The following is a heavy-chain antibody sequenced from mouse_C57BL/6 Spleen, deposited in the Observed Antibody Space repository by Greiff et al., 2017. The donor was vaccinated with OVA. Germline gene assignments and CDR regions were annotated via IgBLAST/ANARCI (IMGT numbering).Heavy chain of an antibody. V-gene: IGHV2-6-1*01. CDR1: GFSLTSYG. CDR2: IWSDGST. D-gene: IGHD1-1*01. Sequence: QVQLKESGPGLVAPSQSLSITCTVSGFSLTSYGVHWVRQPPGKGLEWLVVIWSDGSTTYNSALKSRLSISKDNSKSQVFLKMNSLQTDDTAMYYCARHGVEDGSSPFADWGQGTLVTVSA. CDR3: ARHGVEDGSSPFAD. J-gene: IGHJ3*01.